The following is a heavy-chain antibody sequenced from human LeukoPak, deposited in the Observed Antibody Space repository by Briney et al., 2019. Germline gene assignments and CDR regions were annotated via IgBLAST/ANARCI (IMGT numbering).Heavy chain of an antibody. V-gene: IGHV4-61*05. Sequence: SETLSLTCTVSGGSISSSSYYWGWIRQPPGKGLEWIGYIYYSGSTNYNPSLKSRVTISVDTSKNQFSLKLSSVTAADTAVYYCARGSPYYYDSKSGAYFDXXXXGXLXXVSS. CDR1: GGSISSSSYY. J-gene: IGHJ4*02. CDR3: ARGSPYYYDSKSGAYFDX. D-gene: IGHD3-22*01. CDR2: IYYSGST.